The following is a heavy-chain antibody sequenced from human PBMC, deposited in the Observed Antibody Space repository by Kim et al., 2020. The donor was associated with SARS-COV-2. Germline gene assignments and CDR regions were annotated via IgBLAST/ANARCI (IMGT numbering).Heavy chain of an antibody. CDR1: GFTFSSYG. Sequence: GGSLRLSCAASGFTFSSYGMHWVRQAPGKGLEWVAVISYDGSNKYYADSVKGRFTTSRDNSTNTLYLQMNSLRAEDTAVYYCAKVMPGGYYGSGSYCNLNPPRTPNEVLYYYYGMDGWGQGTTVTVS. CDR2: ISYDGSNK. J-gene: IGHJ6*02. CDR3: AKVMPGGYYGSGSYCNLNPPRTPNEVLYYYYGMDG. V-gene: IGHV3-30*18. D-gene: IGHD3-10*01.